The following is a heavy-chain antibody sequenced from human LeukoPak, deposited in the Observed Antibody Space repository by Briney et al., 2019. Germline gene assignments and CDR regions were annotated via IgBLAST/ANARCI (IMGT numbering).Heavy chain of an antibody. CDR2: INPSGGST. CDR1: EYTFTSYY. Sequence: ASVKVSCKASEYTFTSYYMHWVRQAPGQGLEWMGIINPSGGSTSYAQKFQGRVTMTRDTSTSTVYMELSSLRSEDTAVYYCAGLLGHGSGSYGFDPWGQGTLVTVSS. J-gene: IGHJ5*02. CDR3: AGLLGHGSGSYGFDP. V-gene: IGHV1-46*01. D-gene: IGHD3-10*01.